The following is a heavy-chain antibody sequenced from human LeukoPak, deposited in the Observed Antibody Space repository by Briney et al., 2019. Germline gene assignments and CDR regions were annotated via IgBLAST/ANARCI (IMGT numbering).Heavy chain of an antibody. V-gene: IGHV3-53*01. CDR2: IYSGGNT. D-gene: IGHD5-18*01. CDR3: ARGRYSYGSSIFDY. Sequence: PGGSLRLSCAASGFTVSSTYMSWVRQAPGKGLEWVSLIYSGGNTYYADSVKGRFTISRDNSKNTLYLQMNSLRADDTAVYFCARGRYSYGSSIFDYWGQGTLVTVSS. CDR1: GFTVSSTY. J-gene: IGHJ4*02.